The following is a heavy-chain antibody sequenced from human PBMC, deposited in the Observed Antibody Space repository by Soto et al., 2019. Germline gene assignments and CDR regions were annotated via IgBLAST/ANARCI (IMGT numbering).Heavy chain of an antibody. CDR3: AKELDIVVVPAAPTTPWAYKWFDP. CDR1: GFTFSSYA. Sequence: GGSLRLSCAASGFTFSSYAMSWVRQAPGKGLEWVSAISGSGGSTYYADSVKGRFTISRDNSKNTLYLQMNSLRAEDTAVYYCAKELDIVVVPAAPTTPWAYKWFDPWGQGTLVTVSS. CDR2: ISGSGGST. V-gene: IGHV3-23*01. D-gene: IGHD2-2*03. J-gene: IGHJ5*02.